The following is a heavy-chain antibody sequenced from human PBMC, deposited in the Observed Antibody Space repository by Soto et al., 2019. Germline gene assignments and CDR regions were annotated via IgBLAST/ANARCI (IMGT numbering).Heavy chain of an antibody. CDR3: AQDKIGLGSTSCYIAVCYYGMDV. J-gene: IGHJ6*02. V-gene: IGHV1-69*13. CDR2: IIPIFGTA. CDR1: GGTFSSYA. Sequence: SVKVSCKASGGTFSSYAISWVRQAPGQGLEWMGGIIPIFGTANYAQKFQGRVTITADESTSTAYMELSSLRSEDTAVYYCAQDKIGLGSTSCYIAVCYYGMDVWGQGTTVTGSS. D-gene: IGHD2-2*01.